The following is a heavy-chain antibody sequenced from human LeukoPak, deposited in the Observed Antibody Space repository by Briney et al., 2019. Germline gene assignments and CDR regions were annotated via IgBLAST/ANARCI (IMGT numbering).Heavy chain of an antibody. Sequence: GGSLRLSCAASGFTFSNFAMSWVRQAPGKGLEWVSGISGSAFSTSYADSVKGHFTISRDNFKNTVYLEMKSLSAEDTAVYYCARRLATMGYDYWGQGTLVTVPS. V-gene: IGHV3-23*01. J-gene: IGHJ4*02. CDR3: ARRLATMGYDY. CDR1: GFTFSNFA. CDR2: ISGSAFST. D-gene: IGHD5-12*01.